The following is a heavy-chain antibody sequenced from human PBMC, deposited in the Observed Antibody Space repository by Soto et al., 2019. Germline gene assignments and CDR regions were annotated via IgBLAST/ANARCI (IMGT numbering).Heavy chain of an antibody. J-gene: IGHJ3*02. CDR2: INPSGGST. D-gene: IGHD3-9*01. CDR1: GYTFTSYY. CDR3: ASAPSVLRYFDWSHDAFDI. V-gene: IGHV1-46*03. Sequence: ASVKVSCKASGYTFTSYYMHWVRQAPGQGLEWMGIINPSGGSTSYAQKFQGRVTMTRDTSTSTVYMELSSLRSEDTAVYYCASAPSVLRYFDWSHDAFDISGQGTMVTVSS.